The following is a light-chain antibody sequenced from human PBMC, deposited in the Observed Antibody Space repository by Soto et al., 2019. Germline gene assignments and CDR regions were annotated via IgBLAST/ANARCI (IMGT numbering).Light chain of an antibody. CDR1: QSIGSN. Sequence: EIVMTQSPATLSVSPGERATLSCRASQSIGSNLAWYQQRPGQGPRLLIYGASTRATGIPARFRGSGSGTEFTLNINGLESEDFVVYYCQQYDNWTPTFGGGAKVEIK. V-gene: IGKV3-15*01. CDR3: QQYDNWTPT. J-gene: IGKJ4*01. CDR2: GAS.